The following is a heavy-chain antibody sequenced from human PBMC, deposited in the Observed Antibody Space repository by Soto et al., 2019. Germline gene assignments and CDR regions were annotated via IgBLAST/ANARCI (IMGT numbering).Heavy chain of an antibody. CDR1: GCTFSSYS. D-gene: IGHD6-13*01. CDR2: ISYDGSNK. Sequence: GGALRRYCAASGCTFSSYSMHWVRQAPGKGLEWVAVISYDGSNKYYADSVKGRFTISRDNSKNTLYLQMNSLRAEDTAVYYCAKRSSSWSYGYYYGMDVWGQGTTVTVSS. J-gene: IGHJ6*02. V-gene: IGHV3-30*18. CDR3: AKRSSSWSYGYYYGMDV.